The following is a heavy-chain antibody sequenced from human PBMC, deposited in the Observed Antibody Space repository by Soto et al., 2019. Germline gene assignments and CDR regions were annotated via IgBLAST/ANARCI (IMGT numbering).Heavy chain of an antibody. CDR3: ARDSGAKLSSS. CDR2: IVPIYRTA. Sequence: QVQLVQSGAEVKKPGSSVKVSCXASGGTFSSYRINWVRQAPGQGLEWVGGIVPIYRTADYAQKFQGRVTITADESARTAYMELRSLKSQDTAVYYCARDSGAKLSSSWGQGTLVTVSS. J-gene: IGHJ4*02. CDR1: GGTFSSYR. V-gene: IGHV1-69*01. D-gene: IGHD6-13*01.